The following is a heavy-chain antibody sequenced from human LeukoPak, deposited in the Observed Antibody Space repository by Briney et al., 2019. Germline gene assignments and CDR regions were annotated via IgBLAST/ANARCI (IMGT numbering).Heavy chain of an antibody. J-gene: IGHJ6*03. D-gene: IGHD1-26*01. Sequence: PGGSLRLSCAASGFTFDDYAMHWVRQAPGKGLEWVSGISWDSGSRDYADSVKGRFTISRDNAKNSLYLQMNSLRAEDTALYYCAKGAGALYYYYMDVWGKGTAVTISS. V-gene: IGHV3-9*01. CDR1: GFTFDDYA. CDR3: AKGAGALYYYYMDV. CDR2: ISWDSGSR.